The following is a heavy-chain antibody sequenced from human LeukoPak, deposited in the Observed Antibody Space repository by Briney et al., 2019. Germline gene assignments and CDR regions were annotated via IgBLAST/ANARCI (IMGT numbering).Heavy chain of an antibody. CDR1: GFTVSSNY. J-gene: IGHJ6*02. D-gene: IGHD5-24*01. Sequence: GGSLRLSCAASGFTVSSNYMSWVRQAPGKGLEWVSVIYSGGSTYYADSVKGRFTISRDNSKNTLYLQMNSLRAEDTAVYYCARRNLQFYYGMDVWGQGTTVTVSS. CDR2: IYSGGST. V-gene: IGHV3-66*01. CDR3: ARRNLQFYYGMDV.